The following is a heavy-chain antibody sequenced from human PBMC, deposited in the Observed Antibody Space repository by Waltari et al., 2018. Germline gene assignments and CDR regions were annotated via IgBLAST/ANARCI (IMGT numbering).Heavy chain of an antibody. J-gene: IGHJ3*02. CDR3: ARSTPTISYAFDI. V-gene: IGHV4-38-2*01. CDR1: GYSISSGYY. Sequence: QVQLQESGQGLVKPSETLSLTCAVSGYSISSGYYWGWIRQPPGKGLEWIGSIYHSGGTHYTPSLKSRVTISVDTSKNQFSLKLSSVTAADTAVYYCARSTPTISYAFDIWGQGTMVTVSS. D-gene: IGHD3-3*01. CDR2: IYHSGGT.